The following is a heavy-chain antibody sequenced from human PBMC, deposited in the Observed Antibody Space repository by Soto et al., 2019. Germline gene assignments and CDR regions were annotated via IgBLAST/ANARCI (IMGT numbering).Heavy chain of an antibody. Sequence: GASVKVSCKASGYTFTSYGISWVRQAPGQGLEWMGWISAYNGNTNYAQKLQGRVTMTTDTSTSTAYMELRSLRSDDTAVYYCARGAGLTYYDFWSGPSAYYYGMDVWGQGTTVTVSS. V-gene: IGHV1-18*01. D-gene: IGHD3-3*01. CDR3: ARGAGLTYYDFWSGPSAYYYGMDV. CDR1: GYTFTSYG. J-gene: IGHJ6*02. CDR2: ISAYNGNT.